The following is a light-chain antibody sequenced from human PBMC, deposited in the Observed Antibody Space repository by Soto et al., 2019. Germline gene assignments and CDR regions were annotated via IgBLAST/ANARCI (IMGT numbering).Light chain of an antibody. Sequence: QLVLTQSPSASASLGASVKLTCTLRSGHSSYAIAWHQQQPEKGPRYLMKLNSDGSHSKGDGIPDRFSGSSSGAERYLTISSLQSEDEADYYCQTWGTGIRGVVFGGGTKLTVL. J-gene: IGLJ2*01. V-gene: IGLV4-69*01. CDR2: LNSDGSH. CDR1: SGHSSYA. CDR3: QTWGTGIRGVV.